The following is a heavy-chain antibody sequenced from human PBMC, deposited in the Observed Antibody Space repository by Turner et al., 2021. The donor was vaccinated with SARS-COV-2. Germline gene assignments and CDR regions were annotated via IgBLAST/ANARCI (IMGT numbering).Heavy chain of an antibody. CDR2: ISGSGGST. CDR3: AKGYSPDY. J-gene: IGHJ4*02. CDR1: GFPFNSDA. Sequence: QLLESGGGLVQPGGSLRLSCAASGFPFNSDAMSWVRQAPGKGLEWVSAISGSGGSTYYADAVKGRFTISRDNSKNTLYLQMNSLRAEDTAVYYCAKGYSPDYWGQGTLVTVSS. V-gene: IGHV3-23*01. D-gene: IGHD4-4*01.